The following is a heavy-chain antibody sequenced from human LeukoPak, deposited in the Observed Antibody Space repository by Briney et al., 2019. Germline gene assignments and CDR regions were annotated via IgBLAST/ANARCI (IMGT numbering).Heavy chain of an antibody. Sequence: GGSLRLSCAASGFTFSSYAMSWVRQASGKGLEWVSAISGSGGSTYYADSVKGRFTISRDNSKNTLYLQMNSLRAEDTAVYYCAKRLWFGEFPTPFDYWGQGTLVTVSS. CDR1: GFTFSSYA. V-gene: IGHV3-23*01. J-gene: IGHJ4*02. CDR2: ISGSGGST. D-gene: IGHD3-10*01. CDR3: AKRLWFGEFPTPFDY.